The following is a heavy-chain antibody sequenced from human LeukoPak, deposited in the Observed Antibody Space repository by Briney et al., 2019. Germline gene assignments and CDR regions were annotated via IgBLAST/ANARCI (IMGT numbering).Heavy chain of an antibody. CDR1: GFNFSSYA. Sequence: GASLRLSCAASGFNFSSYAMSWVRQAPGKGLEWVSDISGSGGSTYYADSVKGRFTISRDNSKNTLYLQMNSLRAEDTAVYYCAKDLKYYDSSGYYYLWGQGTLVTVSS. CDR2: ISGSGGST. D-gene: IGHD3-22*01. CDR3: AKDLKYYDSSGYYYL. V-gene: IGHV3-23*01. J-gene: IGHJ5*02.